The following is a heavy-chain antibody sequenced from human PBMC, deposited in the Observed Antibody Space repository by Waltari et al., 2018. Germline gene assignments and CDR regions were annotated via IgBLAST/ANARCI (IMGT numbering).Heavy chain of an antibody. D-gene: IGHD2-15*01. J-gene: IGHJ6*02. V-gene: IGHV3-48*02. CDR2: ISSGSGTI. Sequence: EVQLVESGGGLVQPGGSLRLSCAASGSPFSTYYMNWVRQAPGKGLEWVSYISSGSGTIDYADSVKGRFTISRDNAKNSLYLQMNSLRDEDTAVYYCVRARWYDVWGQGTTVTVSS. CDR1: GSPFSTYY. CDR3: VRARWYDV.